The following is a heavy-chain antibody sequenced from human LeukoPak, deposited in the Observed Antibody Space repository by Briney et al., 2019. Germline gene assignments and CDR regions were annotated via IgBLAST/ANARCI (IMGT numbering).Heavy chain of an antibody. CDR1: GYTFTGYY. J-gene: IGHJ5*02. CDR3: ARGNSGSYSQDWFDP. D-gene: IGHD1-26*01. CDR2: INPNSGGT. Sequence: GASVKVSCKASGYTFTGYYMHWVRQAPGQGLEWMGWINPNSGGTNYAQKFQGRVTMTRDTSISTAYMELSRLRSDDMALYYCARGNSGSYSQDWFDPWGQGTLVTVSS. V-gene: IGHV1-2*02.